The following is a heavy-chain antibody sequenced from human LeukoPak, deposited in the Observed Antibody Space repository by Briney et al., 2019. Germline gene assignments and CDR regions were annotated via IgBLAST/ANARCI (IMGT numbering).Heavy chain of an antibody. D-gene: IGHD3-3*01. CDR1: GYTFTGYY. CDR2: INPNSGGT. CDR3: ARGSGNYDFWSGRDYYYYMDV. V-gene: IGHV1-2*02. J-gene: IGHJ6*03. Sequence: GASVKVPCKASGYTFTGYYMHWVRQAPGQGLEWMGWINPNSGGTNYAQKFQGRVTMTRDTSISTAYMELSRLRSDDTAVYYCARGSGNYDFWSGRDYYYYMDVWGKGTTVTVSS.